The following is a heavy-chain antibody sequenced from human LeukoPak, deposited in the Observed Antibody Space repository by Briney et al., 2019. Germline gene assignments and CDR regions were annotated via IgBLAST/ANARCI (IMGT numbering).Heavy chain of an antibody. D-gene: IGHD5-18*01. CDR3: AKARPDTAMDYYYYYMDV. CDR1: GFTFSSYG. V-gene: IGHV3-30*02. J-gene: IGHJ6*03. Sequence: GGSLGLSCAASGFTFSSYGMHWVRQAPGKGLEWVAFIRYDGSNKYYADSVKGRFTISRDNSKNTLYLQMNSLRAEDTAVYYCAKARPDTAMDYYYYYMDVWGKGTTVTVSS. CDR2: IRYDGSNK.